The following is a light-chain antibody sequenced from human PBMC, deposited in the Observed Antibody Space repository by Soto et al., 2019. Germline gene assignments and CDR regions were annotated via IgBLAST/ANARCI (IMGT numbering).Light chain of an antibody. CDR1: QSISSSY. CDR2: AAS. CDR3: QQYGSSPWT. J-gene: IGKJ1*01. V-gene: IGKV3-20*01. Sequence: EIVLTQSPGTLSLSPGERGTLSCRASQSISSSYLAWYQQKPGQAPRLLIYAASSRATGIPDRFSGSGSGTDFTLTISKLEPDDFAVYYCQQYGSSPWTFGQGTKVEIK.